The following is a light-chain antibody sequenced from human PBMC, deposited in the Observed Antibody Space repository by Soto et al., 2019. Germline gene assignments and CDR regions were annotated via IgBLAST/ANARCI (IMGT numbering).Light chain of an antibody. V-gene: IGKV3-20*01. CDR1: QSVTSSY. CDR2: EAS. CDR3: HQYGSSPLT. J-gene: IGKJ2*01. Sequence: EIVLTQSPGTLSLSPGDRATLSCRASQSVTSSYLAWFQQKPGQAPRLLIYEASSRATGIPDRFSGSGSGTYFTLTINRLEPEDFAVYSCHQYGSSPLTFGQVTKLE.